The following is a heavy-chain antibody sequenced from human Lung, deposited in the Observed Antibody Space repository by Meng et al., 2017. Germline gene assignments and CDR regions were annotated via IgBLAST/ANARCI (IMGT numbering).Heavy chain of an antibody. J-gene: IGHJ4*02. CDR3: AKGQYSTGRYHLDY. V-gene: IGHV3-30-3*01. D-gene: IGHD6-19*01. Sequence: QVQLVESGGGVVQPGRSLRLSCAASGFTFSSYGMHWVRQAPGKGLEWLAVISDDGSNEYYADSVKGRFTISRDNSKNTVYLQMNSLRPEDTAVYYCAKGQYSTGRYHLDYWGQGTLVTVSS. CDR2: ISDDGSNE. CDR1: GFTFSSYG.